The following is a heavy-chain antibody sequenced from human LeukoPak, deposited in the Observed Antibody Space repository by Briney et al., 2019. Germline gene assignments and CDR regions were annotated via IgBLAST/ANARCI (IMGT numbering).Heavy chain of an antibody. CDR2: IYYRGGT. J-gene: IGHJ6*03. V-gene: IGHV4-39*01. D-gene: IGHD2-15*01. Sequence: SETLSLTCTVSGGSISSSYYWGWIGQPPGKGLEWIGSIYYRGGTYYNPSLKSRVTISVDASKNQFSLKLSSVTAADTAVYYCASQGSGGSYYYYMDVWGKGTTVTVSS. CDR1: GGSISSSYY. CDR3: ASQGSGGSYYYYMDV.